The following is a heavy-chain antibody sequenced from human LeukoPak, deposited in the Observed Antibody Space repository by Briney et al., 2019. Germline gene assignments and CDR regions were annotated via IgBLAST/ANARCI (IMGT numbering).Heavy chain of an antibody. J-gene: IGHJ5*02. V-gene: IGHV3-30-3*01. CDR2: ISYDGSNK. CDR3: ARDPVVVVAAPNWFDP. D-gene: IGHD2-15*01. Sequence: QAGGSLRLSCAASGFTFSSYAMHWVRQAPGKGLEWVAVISYDGSNKYYADSVKGRFTISRDNSKNTLYLQMNSLRAEDTAVYYCARDPVVVVAAPNWFDPWAREPWSPSPQ. CDR1: GFTFSSYA.